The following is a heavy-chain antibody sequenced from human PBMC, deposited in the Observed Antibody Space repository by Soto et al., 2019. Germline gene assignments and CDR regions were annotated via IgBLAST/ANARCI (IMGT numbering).Heavy chain of an antibody. D-gene: IGHD3-16*02. CDR1: GFTFSSYA. Sequence: EVQLLESGGGLVQPGGSLRLSCAASGFTFSSYAMSWVRQAPGKGLEWVSAISGSGGSTYYADSVKGRFTISRDNSKNTLYLQMNSLRAEDTAVYYCAKEATFGGVIARRGAFDIWGQGTMDTVSS. V-gene: IGHV3-23*01. CDR2: ISGSGGST. CDR3: AKEATFGGVIARRGAFDI. J-gene: IGHJ3*02.